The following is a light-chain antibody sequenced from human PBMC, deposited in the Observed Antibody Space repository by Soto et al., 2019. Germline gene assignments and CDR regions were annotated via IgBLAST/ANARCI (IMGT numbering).Light chain of an antibody. CDR2: DGS. CDR1: QSISNW. CDR3: QQYITYWT. J-gene: IGKJ1*01. V-gene: IGKV1-5*01. Sequence: IQMSLSPSTLSAYIGDRVTITCRASQSISNWLAWYQQKPGKAPNLLIFDGSSLESGVPSRFSGSGSGTQFTLTISSLQPDDFATYYCQQYITYWTFGHGGKVDI.